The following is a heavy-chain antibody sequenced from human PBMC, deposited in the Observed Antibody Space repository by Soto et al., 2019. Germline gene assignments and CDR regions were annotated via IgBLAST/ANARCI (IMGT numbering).Heavy chain of an antibody. CDR1: GYSISSGYY. V-gene: IGHV4-38-2*01. J-gene: IGHJ4*02. D-gene: IGHD4-17*01. Sequence: ASETLSLTCAVSGYSISSGYYWGWIRQPPGKGLEWIGSIYHSGSTYYNPSLKSRVTISVDTSKNQFSLKLSSVTAADTAVYYCARAFGYGGNSGIDYWGQGTLVTVS. CDR3: ARAFGYGGNSGIDY. CDR2: IYHSGST.